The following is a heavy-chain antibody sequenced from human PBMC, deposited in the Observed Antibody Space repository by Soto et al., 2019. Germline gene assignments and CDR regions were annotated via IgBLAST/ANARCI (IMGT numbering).Heavy chain of an antibody. Sequence: GASVKVSCKASGGTFSSYAISWVRQAPGQGLEWMGGIIPIFGTANYAQKFQGRVTITADESTSTAYMELSSLRSEDTAVYYCARDPSYYYYYGMDVWGQGTTVTVSS. CDR1: GGTFSSYA. CDR2: IIPIFGTA. CDR3: ARDPSYYYYYGMDV. V-gene: IGHV1-69*13. J-gene: IGHJ6*02.